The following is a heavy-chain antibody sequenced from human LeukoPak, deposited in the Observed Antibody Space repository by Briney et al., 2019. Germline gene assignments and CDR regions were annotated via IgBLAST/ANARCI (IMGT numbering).Heavy chain of an antibody. V-gene: IGHV4-4*02. D-gene: IGHD1-26*01. CDR2: ISLTGET. Sequence: PSETLSLTCGVSGGSISSTNWWSWVRQPPGQGLEWIGEISLTGETNYNPSLNGRVTMSLDKSRNQLSLKLTSVTAADTAIYYCSRESGAFRPFGYWGQGTLVIVPP. CDR3: SRESGAFRPFGY. J-gene: IGHJ4*02. CDR1: GGSISSTNW.